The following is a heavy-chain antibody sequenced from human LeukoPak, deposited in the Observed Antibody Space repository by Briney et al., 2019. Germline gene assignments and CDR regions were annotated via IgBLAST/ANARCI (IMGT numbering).Heavy chain of an antibody. J-gene: IGHJ4*02. CDR2: INHGGST. CDR3: ARHTWQSLPFDD. D-gene: IGHD5-12*01. V-gene: IGHV4-34*01. Sequence: SETLSLTCAVYGGSFSGDFWSWIRQSPGKGLEWIGEINHGGSTTYNPSLQSRVTMSVDTSTNQISLKMTSVTAADTAIYYCARHTWQSLPFDDWGQGTQVTISS. CDR1: GGSFSGDF.